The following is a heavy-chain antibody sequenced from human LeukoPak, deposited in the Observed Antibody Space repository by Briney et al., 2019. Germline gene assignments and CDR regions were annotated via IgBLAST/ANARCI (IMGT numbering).Heavy chain of an antibody. CDR1: GFTFSSYS. Sequence: GGSLRLSCAASGFTFSSYSMNWVRQAPGKGLEWVSYISSSSSTIYYADSVKGRFTISRDNAKNSLYLQMNSLRAEDTAVYYCARDKIGPRGSYESWFDPWGQGTLVTVSS. CDR2: ISSSSSTI. CDR3: ARDKIGPRGSYESWFDP. J-gene: IGHJ5*02. D-gene: IGHD1-26*01. V-gene: IGHV3-48*01.